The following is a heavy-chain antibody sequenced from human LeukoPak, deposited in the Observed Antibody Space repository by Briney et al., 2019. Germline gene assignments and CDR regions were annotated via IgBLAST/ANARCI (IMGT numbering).Heavy chain of an antibody. CDR2: TYYRSKWYN. CDR1: GDSVSSNSAA. Sequence: SQTLSLTCAISGDSVSSNSAAWNWIRQSPSRGLEWLGRTYYRSKWYNDYAVSVKSRITINPDTSKNQFSLQLNSVTPEDTAVYYCARAGACYYDSSGYYSFDYWGQGTLVTVSS. V-gene: IGHV6-1*01. D-gene: IGHD3-22*01. CDR3: ARAGACYYDSSGYYSFDY. J-gene: IGHJ4*02.